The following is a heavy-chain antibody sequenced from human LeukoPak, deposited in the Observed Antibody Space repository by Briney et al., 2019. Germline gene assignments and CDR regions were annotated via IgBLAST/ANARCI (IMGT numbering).Heavy chain of an antibody. CDR3: AKDAYYYGSGW. CDR2: ISDNGGST. J-gene: IGHJ4*02. Sequence: GGSLRLSCAASGFTFSSYAMSWVRQAPGKGLEWVSAISDNGGSTNYADSVKGRFTIFRDNSKSTLYLQMNSLRAEDTAVYYCAKDAYYYGSGWWGQGTLVTVSS. V-gene: IGHV3-23*01. CDR1: GFTFSSYA. D-gene: IGHD3-10*01.